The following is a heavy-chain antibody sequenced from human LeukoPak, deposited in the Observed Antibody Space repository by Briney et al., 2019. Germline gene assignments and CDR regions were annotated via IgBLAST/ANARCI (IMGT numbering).Heavy chain of an antibody. CDR2: IYYSGIT. Sequence: SETLSLXCTVSGGSISSGDYYWSWIRQPPGKGLEWIGYIYYSGITYYNPSLKSRVTISVDTSKNQFSLKLSSVTAADTAVYYCARDLPLRSMDVWGKGTTVTVSS. V-gene: IGHV4-30-4*08. CDR1: GGSISSGDYY. J-gene: IGHJ6*03. D-gene: IGHD4/OR15-4a*01. CDR3: ARDLPLRSMDV.